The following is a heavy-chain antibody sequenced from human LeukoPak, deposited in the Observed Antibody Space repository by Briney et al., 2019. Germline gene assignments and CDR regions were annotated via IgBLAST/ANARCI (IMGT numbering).Heavy chain of an antibody. D-gene: IGHD2-21*01. CDR3: ARDNSLPKYNWFDR. V-gene: IGHV3-21*01. CDR2: ISSSSSYI. CDR1: GFTFSSYS. Sequence: PGWSLRLSCAASGFTFSSYSMNWVRQAPGKGLEGVSSISSSSSYISYADSVKGRFTISRDNAKNSLYLQMNSLRDEDTAVYYCARDNSLPKYNWFDRWGKGTIVTVSS. J-gene: IGHJ5*02.